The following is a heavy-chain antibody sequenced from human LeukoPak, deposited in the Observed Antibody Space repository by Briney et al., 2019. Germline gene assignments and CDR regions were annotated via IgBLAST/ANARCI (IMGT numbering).Heavy chain of an antibody. D-gene: IGHD1-26*01. CDR2: ISGSGDNT. Sequence: GGSLRLSCAASGFTFAHYAMSWVRQTPGKGLEWVSTISGSGDNTHYADFVKGRFTVSRDNSGNTLYLQMNSLRDDDTATYYCAKDVGVVLFDYWGQGTLVTVSS. J-gene: IGHJ4*02. CDR3: AKDVGVVLFDY. V-gene: IGHV3-23*01. CDR1: GFTFAHYA.